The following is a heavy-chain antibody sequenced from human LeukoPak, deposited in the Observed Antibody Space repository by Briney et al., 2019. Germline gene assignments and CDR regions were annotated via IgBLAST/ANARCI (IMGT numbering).Heavy chain of an antibody. CDR1: GFAFSSYE. Sequence: GGSLRLSCAASGFAFSSYEMNWVRQAPGKGLEWVSYISSSSSTIYYADSVKGRFTISRDNAKNSLYLQMNSLRAEDTALYYCAKAYSSGYPYFDYWGQGTLVTVSS. CDR3: AKAYSSGYPYFDY. J-gene: IGHJ4*02. CDR2: ISSSSSTI. D-gene: IGHD3-22*01. V-gene: IGHV3-48*03.